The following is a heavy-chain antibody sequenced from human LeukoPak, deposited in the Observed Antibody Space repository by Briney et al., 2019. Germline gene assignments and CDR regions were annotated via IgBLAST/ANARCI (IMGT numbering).Heavy chain of an antibody. J-gene: IGHJ6*02. CDR1: GGSFSGYY. Sequence: PSETLSLTCAVYGGSFSGYYWSWIRQPPGEGLEWVGEINHSGSTNYNPSLKSRVTISVDTSKNQFSLKLSSVTAADTAVYYCARIGGIATVTTHYGMDVWGQGTTVTVSS. CDR3: ARIGGIATVTTHYGMDV. D-gene: IGHD4-17*01. CDR2: INHSGST. V-gene: IGHV4-34*01.